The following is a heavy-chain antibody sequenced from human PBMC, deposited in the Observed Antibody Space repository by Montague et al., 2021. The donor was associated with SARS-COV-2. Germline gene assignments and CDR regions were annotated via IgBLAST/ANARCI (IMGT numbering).Heavy chain of an antibody. J-gene: IGHJ4*02. Sequence: SETLSLTCTVSGGSISGSNYYWAWLRPPPGKGLEWIGSIYYSGSTYDNPSLKGRVSISVDTSKNQFSLKLNSVTAADTAVYYCARLLLELPGDYWGQGTLVTVSS. D-gene: IGHD1-7*01. CDR1: GGSISGSNYY. V-gene: IGHV4-39*01. CDR3: ARLLLELPGDY. CDR2: IYYSGST.